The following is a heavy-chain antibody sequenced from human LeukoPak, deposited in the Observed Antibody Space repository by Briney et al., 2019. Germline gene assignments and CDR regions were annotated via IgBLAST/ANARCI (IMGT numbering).Heavy chain of an antibody. J-gene: IGHJ4*02. Sequence: SVKVSCKASGGTFSSYAISWVRQAPGQGLEWMGGFIRIFGMANYTEKFQGRVTITTDESTSTAYMELRSLRSEDTAMYYCARGESCGSTRCLYLPFEDWGRGTLVTVSS. D-gene: IGHD2-2*01. V-gene: IGHV1-69*05. CDR3: ARGESCGSTRCLYLPFED. CDR1: GGTFSSYA. CDR2: FIRIFGMA.